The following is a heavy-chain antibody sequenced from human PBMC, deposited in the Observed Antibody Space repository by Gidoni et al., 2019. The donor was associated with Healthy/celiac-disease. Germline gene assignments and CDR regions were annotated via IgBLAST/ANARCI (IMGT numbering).Heavy chain of an antibody. V-gene: IGHV1-69*01. J-gene: IGHJ4*02. D-gene: IGHD6-13*01. Sequence: QVQLVQSGAEVKKPGSSVQVSCKASGGTFSSYDISWVRQAPGQGLEGMGGIIPIFGTANHAQKFQGRVTITADESTSTAYMELSSLRSEDTAVYYCARGTGEQQLAVHPFFDYWGQGTLVTVSS. CDR3: ARGTGEQQLAVHPFFDY. CDR1: GGTFSSYD. CDR2: IIPIFGTA.